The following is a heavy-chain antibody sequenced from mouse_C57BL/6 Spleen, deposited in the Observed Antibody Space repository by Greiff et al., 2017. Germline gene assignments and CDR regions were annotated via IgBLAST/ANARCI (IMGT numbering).Heavy chain of an antibody. V-gene: IGHV1-53*01. Sequence: VQLQQPGTELVKPGASVKLSCKASGYTFTSYCMHWVKQRPGQGLEWIGNITPSNGGTNYNEKFKSKATLTVDKSSSTAYRQLIRLTSEDSAVYYCARETMLTHSFDYWGQGTTLTVSS. CDR1: GYTFTSYC. CDR3: ARETMLTHSFDY. D-gene: IGHD2-2*01. CDR2: ITPSNGGT. J-gene: IGHJ2*01.